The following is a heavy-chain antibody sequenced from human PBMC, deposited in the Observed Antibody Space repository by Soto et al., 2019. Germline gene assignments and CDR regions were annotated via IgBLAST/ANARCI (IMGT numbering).Heavy chain of an antibody. Sequence: EVQLVASGGGLVQPGGSLRLSCVASGFTFSAYPMNWVRQAPGKGLEWLSYIDKDNDSKYYADSVKGRFTISRDNGRNSLYLQMNSLSVEDTAVYSCTRDAGRREDFWGQGTLVTVSS. CDR1: GFTFSAYP. CDR3: TRDAGRREDF. D-gene: IGHD1-1*01. CDR2: IDKDNDSK. J-gene: IGHJ4*02. V-gene: IGHV3-48*01.